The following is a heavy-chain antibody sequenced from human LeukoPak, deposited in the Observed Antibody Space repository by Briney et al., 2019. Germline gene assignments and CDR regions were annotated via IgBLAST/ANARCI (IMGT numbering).Heavy chain of an antibody. Sequence: GGSLRLSCAASGFTFSNFSMNWVRQAPGKGLEWVGRIKSKTDGGTTDYAAPVKGRFTISRDDSKNTLYLQMNSLKTEDTAVYYCTTDGGDFDFWSAPDAFDIWGQGTMVTVSS. CDR2: IKSKTDGGTT. J-gene: IGHJ3*02. CDR1: GFTFSNFS. V-gene: IGHV3-15*01. CDR3: TTDGGDFDFWSAPDAFDI. D-gene: IGHD3-3*01.